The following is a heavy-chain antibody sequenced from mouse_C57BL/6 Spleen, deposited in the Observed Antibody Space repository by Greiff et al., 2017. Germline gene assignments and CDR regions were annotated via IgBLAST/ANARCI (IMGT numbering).Heavy chain of an antibody. J-gene: IGHJ2*01. Sequence: QVQLKQPGAELVMPGASVKLSCKASGYTFTSYWMHWVKQRPGQGLEWIGEIDPSDSYTNYNQKFKGKSTLTVDKSSSTAYMQLSSLTSEDSAVYYCARDPYYYGSSHLDYWGQGTTLTVSS. CDR1: GYTFTSYW. V-gene: IGHV1-69*01. CDR3: ARDPYYYGSSHLDY. CDR2: IDPSDSYT. D-gene: IGHD1-1*01.